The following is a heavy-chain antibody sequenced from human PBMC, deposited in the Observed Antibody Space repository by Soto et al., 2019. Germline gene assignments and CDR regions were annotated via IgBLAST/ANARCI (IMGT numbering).Heavy chain of an antibody. J-gene: IGHJ6*03. CDR1: GFTFSSYW. CDR2: IKQDGSEK. Sequence: PGGSLRLSCAASGFTFSSYWMSWVRQAPGKGLEWVANIKQDGSEKYYVDSVKGRFTISRDNAKNSLYLQMNSLRAEDTAVYYCARSRFADYYYYYYMDVWGKGTTVTVSS. CDR3: ARSRFADYYYYYYMDV. V-gene: IGHV3-7*01. D-gene: IGHD3-3*01.